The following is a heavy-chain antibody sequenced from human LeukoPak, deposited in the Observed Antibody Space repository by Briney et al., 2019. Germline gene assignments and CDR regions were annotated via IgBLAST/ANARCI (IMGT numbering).Heavy chain of an antibody. CDR3: VRDFSNYVAFFDS. CDR2: IRYDERQE. CDR1: GFIFSRYG. Sequence: GKSLTLSCTASGFIFSRYGMHWLRQAPGKGLEWVAFIRYDERQEFYADSVKGRFTISRDNSKSTLYLQMGSLRTEDTAVYYCVRDFSNYVAFFDSWGQGVLVIVSS. V-gene: IGHV3-33*08. J-gene: IGHJ4*02. D-gene: IGHD4-11*01.